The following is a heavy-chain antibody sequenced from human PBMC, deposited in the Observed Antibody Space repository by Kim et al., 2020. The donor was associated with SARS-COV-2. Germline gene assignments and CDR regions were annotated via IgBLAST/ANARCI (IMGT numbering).Heavy chain of an antibody. CDR3: ARALSGTMFAVVMDIDV. D-gene: IGHD3-3*01. J-gene: IGHJ6*02. Sequence: SETLSLTCTVSGGSISSYYWSWIRQPPGKGLEWIGYIYYSGSTNYNPSLMSRVTISVDTSKNQFSRKLSSVTAADTAVYYCARALSGTMFAVVMDIDVWGQGTTVTVSS. V-gene: IGHV4-59*13. CDR1: GGSISSYY. CDR2: IYYSGST.